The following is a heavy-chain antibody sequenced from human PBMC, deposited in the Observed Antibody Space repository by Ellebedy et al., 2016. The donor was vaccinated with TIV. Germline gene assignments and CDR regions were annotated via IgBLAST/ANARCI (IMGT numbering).Heavy chain of an antibody. CDR2: ISGNSDTL. V-gene: IGHV3-23*01. CDR1: GFIFDSYA. CDR3: ARGGGLRVGNYYGLDV. J-gene: IGHJ6*02. D-gene: IGHD4-17*01. Sequence: GGSLRLXXAASGFIFDSYAMTWVRQAPGKGLEWVSAISGNSDTLVYADSVKGRFTISRDNSKNTLYLQMNSLRAEDTAVYYCARGGGLRVGNYYGLDVWGQGTTVTVSS.